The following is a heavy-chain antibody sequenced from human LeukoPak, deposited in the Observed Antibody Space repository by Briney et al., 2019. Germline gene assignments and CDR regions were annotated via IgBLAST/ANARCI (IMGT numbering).Heavy chain of an antibody. CDR1: GFTFSSYG. J-gene: IGHJ4*02. CDR3: ARYCTSGSCYSDH. V-gene: IGHV3-48*02. D-gene: IGHD2-15*01. CDR2: ISTTSSTI. Sequence: GGSLRLSCAASGFTFSSYGMSWVRQAPGKGQEWVSYISTTSSTIYYADSVKGRFTISRDNAQNSLYLQMNSLRDEDTAVYYCARYCTSGSCYSDHWGQGTLVTVSS.